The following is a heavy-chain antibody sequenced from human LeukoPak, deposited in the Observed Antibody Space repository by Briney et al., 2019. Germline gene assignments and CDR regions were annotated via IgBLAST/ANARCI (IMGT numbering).Heavy chain of an antibody. CDR2: IIPILGIA. D-gene: IGHD4-17*01. V-gene: IGHV1-69*04. Sequence: SVKVSCKASGGTFSSYAISWVRQAPGQGLEWMGRIIPILGIANYAQKFQGRVTITADKSTSTAYMELSSLRSEDTAVYYCARGLLTVTTLRYYYGMDVWGQGTTVTVSS. J-gene: IGHJ6*02. CDR3: ARGLLTVTTLRYYYGMDV. CDR1: GGTFSSYA.